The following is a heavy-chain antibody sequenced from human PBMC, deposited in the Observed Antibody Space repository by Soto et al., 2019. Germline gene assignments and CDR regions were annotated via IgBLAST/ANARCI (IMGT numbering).Heavy chain of an antibody. CDR3: ARVIALFYCSGGSCYPDEAFDI. CDR1: GDSVSSNSAA. CDR2: TYYRSKWYN. V-gene: IGHV6-1*01. J-gene: IGHJ3*02. D-gene: IGHD2-15*01. Sequence: PSQTLSLTCAISGDSVSSNSAAWNWIRQSPSRGLEWLGRTYYRSKWYNDYAVSVKSRITINPDTSKNQFSLQLNFVTPEDTAVYYCARVIALFYCSGGSCYPDEAFDIWGQGTMVTVSS.